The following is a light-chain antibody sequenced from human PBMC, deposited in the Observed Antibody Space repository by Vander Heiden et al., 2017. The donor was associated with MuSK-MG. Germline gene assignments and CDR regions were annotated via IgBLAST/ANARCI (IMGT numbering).Light chain of an antibody. Sequence: SYELTQPPSASVSPGQTASITCSGDNLGDKYACWYQQKPGQSTVLVIYQDSKRPSGIPERFSGSNSGNTATLTISGTQAMDEADYYCQAWDSSTVVFGGGTKLTVL. J-gene: IGLJ2*01. V-gene: IGLV3-1*01. CDR3: QAWDSSTVV. CDR2: QDS. CDR1: NLGDKY.